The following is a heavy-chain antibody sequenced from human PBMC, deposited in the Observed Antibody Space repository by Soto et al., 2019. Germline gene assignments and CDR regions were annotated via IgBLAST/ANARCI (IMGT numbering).Heavy chain of an antibody. D-gene: IGHD3-10*01. V-gene: IGHV3-23*01. CDR1: GFTFSSYA. CDR3: AKARVTMVRGVIMPFDY. Sequence: EVQLLESGGGLVQPGGSLRLSCAASGFTFSSYAMSWVRQAPGKGLEWVSAICGSGGSTYYADSVKGRFTISRDNSKNTLYLQMNSLRAEDTAVYYCAKARVTMVRGVIMPFDYWGQGTLVTVSS. CDR2: ICGSGGST. J-gene: IGHJ4*02.